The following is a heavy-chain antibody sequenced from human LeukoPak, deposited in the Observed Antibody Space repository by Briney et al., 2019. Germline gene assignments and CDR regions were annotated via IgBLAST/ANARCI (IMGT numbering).Heavy chain of an antibody. D-gene: IGHD2-8*02. CDR1: GFTFSGYA. CDR2: ITHHGSNK. CDR3: AKDGSWSCTD. V-gene: IGHV3-30*02. Sequence: RGSLRLSCAASGFTFSGYAIHWGRHGPGKGLEWVAYITHHGSNKYYADSVKGRFTISKDNSKRTLYLQMNSLRSDDTAVYYCAKDGSWSCTDWGQGTLVTVSS. J-gene: IGHJ4*02.